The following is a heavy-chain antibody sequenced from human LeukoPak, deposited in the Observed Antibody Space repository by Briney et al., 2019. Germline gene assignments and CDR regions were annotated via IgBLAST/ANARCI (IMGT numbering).Heavy chain of an antibody. CDR3: ATSRRATPIVFAY. CDR1: GGSPRSSNYC. J-gene: IGHJ4*02. CDR2: IYYSGST. Sequence: PSETLSLTCTVSGGSPRSSNYCWGWIRQPPGKGLEWIGSIYYSGSTYYNPSLKSRVTISVDTSKNEFSLKLSSVTAAEAAVSYCATSRRATPIVFAYWGQGTRVTVSS. V-gene: IGHV4-39*01. D-gene: IGHD2/OR15-2a*01.